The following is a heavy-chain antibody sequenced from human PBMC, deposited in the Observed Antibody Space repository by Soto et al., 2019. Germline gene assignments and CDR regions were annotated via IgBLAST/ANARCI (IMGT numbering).Heavy chain of an antibody. Sequence: ASVKVSCKASGYTFTSYGISWVRQAPGQGLEWMGWISAYNGNTNYAQKLQGRVTMTTDTSTSTAYMELRSLRSDDTAVYYCARDVTIFGVVIIPVSGGFDYWGQGALVTVSS. J-gene: IGHJ4*02. CDR1: GYTFTSYG. CDR3: ARDVTIFGVVIIPVSGGFDY. CDR2: ISAYNGNT. D-gene: IGHD3-3*01. V-gene: IGHV1-18*01.